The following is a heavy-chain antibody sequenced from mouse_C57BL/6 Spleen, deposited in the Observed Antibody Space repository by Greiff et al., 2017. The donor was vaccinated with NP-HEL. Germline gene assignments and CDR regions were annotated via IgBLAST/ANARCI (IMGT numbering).Heavy chain of an antibody. D-gene: IGHD1-1*01. CDR3: VRGVVGGFDY. CDR1: GFSFNTYA. CDR2: IRSKSNNYAT. Sequence: EVNLVESGGGLVQPKGSLKLSCAASGFSFNTYAMNWVRQAPGKGLEWVARIRSKSNNYATYYADSVKDRFTISRDDSESMLYLQMNNLKTEDTAMYYCVRGVVGGFDYWGQGTTLTVSS. J-gene: IGHJ2*01. V-gene: IGHV10-1*01.